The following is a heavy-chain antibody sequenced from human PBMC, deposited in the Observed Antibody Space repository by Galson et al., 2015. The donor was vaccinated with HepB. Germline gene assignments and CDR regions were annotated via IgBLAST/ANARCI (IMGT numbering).Heavy chain of an antibody. J-gene: IGHJ4*02. Sequence: SLRLSCAASGFTFSSYAMSWVRQAPGKGLEWVAVISYDGSNKYYADSVKGRFTISRDNSKNTLYLQMNSLRAEDTAVYYCARDRDATMGTDWGQGTLVTVSS. CDR1: GFTFSSYA. V-gene: IGHV3-30-3*01. D-gene: IGHD5-12*01. CDR3: ARDRDATMGTD. CDR2: ISYDGSNK.